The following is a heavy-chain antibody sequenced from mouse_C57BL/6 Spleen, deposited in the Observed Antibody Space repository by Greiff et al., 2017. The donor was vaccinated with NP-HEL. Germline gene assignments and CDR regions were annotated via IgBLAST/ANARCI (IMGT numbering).Heavy chain of an antibody. CDR3: ARNWDFDY. CDR2: INPGSGGT. J-gene: IGHJ2*01. Sequence: VKLMESGAELVRPGTSVKVSCKASGYAFTNYLIEWVKQRPGQGLEWIGVINPGSGGTNYNEKFKGKATLTADKSSSTAYMQLSSLTSEDSAVYFCARNWDFDYWGQGTTLTVSS. V-gene: IGHV1-54*01. D-gene: IGHD4-1*01. CDR1: GYAFTNYL.